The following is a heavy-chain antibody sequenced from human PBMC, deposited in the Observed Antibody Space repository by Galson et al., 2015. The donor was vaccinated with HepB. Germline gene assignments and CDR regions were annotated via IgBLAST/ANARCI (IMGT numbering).Heavy chain of an antibody. V-gene: IGHV1-69*13. J-gene: IGHJ6*02. D-gene: IGHD5-18*01. CDR1: GGTLSSYA. CDR2: IIPIFGTA. Sequence: SVKVSCKASGGTLSSYAISWVRQAPGQGLEWMGGIIPIFGTANYAQQFQGRVTITADESTSTAYMELSSLRSEDTAVYYCASSLDTAMVRDYGMDVWGQGTTVTVSS. CDR3: ASSLDTAMVRDYGMDV.